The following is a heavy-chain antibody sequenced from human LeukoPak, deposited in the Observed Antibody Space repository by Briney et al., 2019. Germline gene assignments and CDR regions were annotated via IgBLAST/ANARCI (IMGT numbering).Heavy chain of an antibody. Sequence: GGPLRLSCAASGFTFSSYAMHWVRQAPGKGLEWVAVISYDGSNKYYADSVKGRFTISRNNSKNTLYLQMNSLRAEDTAVYYCASSIRRPNWFDPWGQGTLVTVSS. CDR1: GFTFSSYA. D-gene: IGHD3-3*02. CDR3: ASSIRRPNWFDP. CDR2: ISYDGSNK. J-gene: IGHJ5*02. V-gene: IGHV3-30-3*01.